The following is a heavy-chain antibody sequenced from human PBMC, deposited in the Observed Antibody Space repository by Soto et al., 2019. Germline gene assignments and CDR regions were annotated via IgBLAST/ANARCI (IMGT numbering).Heavy chain of an antibody. D-gene: IGHD3-10*01. Sequence: ASVKVSCKASGYTFTGYYMHWVRQAPGQGLEWMGWINPNSGGTNYAQKFQGWVTMTRDTSISTAYMELSRLRSDDTAVYYCARDFGLHYYGSGSPSNYYYYGMDVWGQGTTVTVSS. J-gene: IGHJ6*02. CDR1: GYTFTGYY. CDR3: ARDFGLHYYGSGSPSNYYYYGMDV. CDR2: INPNSGGT. V-gene: IGHV1-2*04.